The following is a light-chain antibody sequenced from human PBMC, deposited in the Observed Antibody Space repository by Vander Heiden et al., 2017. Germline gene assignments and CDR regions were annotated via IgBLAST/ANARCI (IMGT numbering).Light chain of an antibody. J-gene: IGLJ2*01. CDR1: SSNIGSNY. Sequence: QSVLTQPPSASGTPGPRVTISCSGSSSNIGSNYVYWYQQLPGTAPKLLIYRNNQRPSGVPDRFSGSKSGTSASLAISGLRSEDEADYYCAAWDDSLSVPFGGGTKLTVL. CDR3: AAWDDSLSVP. CDR2: RNN. V-gene: IGLV1-47*01.